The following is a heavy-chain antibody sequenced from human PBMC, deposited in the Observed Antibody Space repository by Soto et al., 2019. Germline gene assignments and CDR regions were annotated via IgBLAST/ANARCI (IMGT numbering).Heavy chain of an antibody. CDR1: GFTFSSYS. CDR2: IVSSSCYI. D-gene: IGHD3-22*01. V-gene: IGHV3-21*01. J-gene: IGHJ5*02. CDR3: ARSYYDSSGYYFP. Sequence: GGPMRLSCAASGFTFSSYSMNRVSKNSGKWLELVSSIVSSSCYIYYADSVKGRFTISRDNAKNSLYLQMNSLRAEDMAVYYCARSYYDSSGYYFPWGQGTLVTVSS.